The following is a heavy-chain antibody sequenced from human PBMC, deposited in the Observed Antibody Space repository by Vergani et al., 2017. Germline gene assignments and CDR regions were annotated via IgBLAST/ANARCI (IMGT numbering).Heavy chain of an antibody. J-gene: IGHJ4*02. V-gene: IGHV4-59*01. CDR1: GGSISSYY. D-gene: IGHD6-19*01. CDR3: ARDHSSGWVDY. CDR2: IYYSGST. Sequence: QVQLQESGPGLVKPSETLSLTCTVSGGSISSYYWSWIRQPPGKGLEWIGYIYYSGSTNYNPSLKSRVTISVDTSKNLFSLKLISVTAADTAVYYCARDHSSGWVDYWGQGTLVTVSS.